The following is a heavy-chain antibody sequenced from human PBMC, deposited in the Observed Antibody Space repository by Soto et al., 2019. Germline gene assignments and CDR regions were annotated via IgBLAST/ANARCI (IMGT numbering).Heavy chain of an antibody. CDR1: GFTFSSYS. V-gene: IGHV3-21*01. D-gene: IGHD3-16*02. CDR3: AKDRNGRLRLGELSLIDH. CDR2: ISSSSSYI. J-gene: IGHJ4*02. Sequence: GGSLRLSCAASGFTFSSYSMNWVRQAPGKGLEWVSSISSSSSYIYYADSVKGRFTISRDNAKNSLYLQMNSLRAEDTAVYYWAKDRNGRLRLGELSLIDHWGQGTL.